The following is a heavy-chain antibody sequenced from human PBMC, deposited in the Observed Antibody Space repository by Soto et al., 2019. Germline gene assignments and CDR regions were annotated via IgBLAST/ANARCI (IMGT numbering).Heavy chain of an antibody. D-gene: IGHD3-3*01. V-gene: IGHV3-48*01. CDR2: ISSSSSTI. J-gene: IGHJ6*03. CDR1: AFTFSSYS. CDR3: ARVRTKRFLEWLLWGNYMDV. Sequence: AGALRLSCPASAFTFSSYSRNWLRLAPGKGLEWVSYISSSSSTIYYAVSVKGRFTISRDNAKNSLYLQMNSLRAEDTAVYYCARVRTKRFLEWLLWGNYMDVRGKGTTVTVSS.